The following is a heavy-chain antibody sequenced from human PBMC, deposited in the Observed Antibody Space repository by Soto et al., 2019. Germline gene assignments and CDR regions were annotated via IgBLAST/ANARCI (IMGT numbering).Heavy chain of an antibody. V-gene: IGHV3-23*01. CDR1: GFTFSSYA. J-gene: IGHJ4*02. CDR2: ISGSGGST. CDR3: AKEEGYSRSSRGGEYYFDS. Sequence: EVQLLESGGGLVQPGGSLRLSCAASGFTFSSYAMSWVRQAPGTGLEWVSAISGSGGSTYYADSVKGRFTISRDNSKNTRSLEMNSLRAEDTAVYYCAKEEGYSRSSRGGEYYFDSWGQGTLVTVSS. D-gene: IGHD6-6*01.